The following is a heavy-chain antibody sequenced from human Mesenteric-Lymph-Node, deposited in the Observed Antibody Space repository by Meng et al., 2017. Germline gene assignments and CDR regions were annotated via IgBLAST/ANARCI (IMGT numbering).Heavy chain of an antibody. V-gene: IGHV4-59*01. J-gene: IGHJ4*02. CDR2: IYYSGST. D-gene: IGHD3-22*01. CDR1: GGSISSYY. CDR3: AASLGSGYYPFDY. Sequence: SETLSLTCTVSGGSISSYYWSWIRQPPGKGLEWIGYIYYSGSTNYNPSLKSRVTISVDTSKNQFSLKLSSVTAADTAVYYCAASLGSGYYPFDYWGQGTLVTVSS.